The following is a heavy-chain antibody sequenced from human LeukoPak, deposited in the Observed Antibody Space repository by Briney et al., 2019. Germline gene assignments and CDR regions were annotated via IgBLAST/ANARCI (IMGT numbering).Heavy chain of an antibody. D-gene: IGHD2-2*01. V-gene: IGHV3-23*01. CDR2: ISGSGGST. Sequence: GGSLRLSCAASGFTFSSYAMSWVRQAPGKGLEWVSAISGSGGSTYYADSVKGRFTISRDNSKNTLYLQMNSLRAEDTAVYYCAREGEIIVAVPAEPHDYWGQGTLVTVSS. CDR1: GFTFSSYA. J-gene: IGHJ4*02. CDR3: AREGEIIVAVPAEPHDY.